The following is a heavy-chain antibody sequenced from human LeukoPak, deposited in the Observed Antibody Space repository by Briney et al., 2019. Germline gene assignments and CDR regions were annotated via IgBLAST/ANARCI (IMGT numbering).Heavy chain of an antibody. CDR3: ARHLSGVTGYTYGRGIDY. Sequence: GGSLRLSCAASGFTFSSYWMSWVRQAPGRGLEWVANIKKDGSEKYYVDSVKGRFTISRDNAKKSLYLQMNSLRAEDTAVYYCARHLSGVTGYTYGRGIDYWGQGTLVTVSS. J-gene: IGHJ4*02. CDR2: IKKDGSEK. D-gene: IGHD5-18*01. CDR1: GFTFSSYW. V-gene: IGHV3-7*01.